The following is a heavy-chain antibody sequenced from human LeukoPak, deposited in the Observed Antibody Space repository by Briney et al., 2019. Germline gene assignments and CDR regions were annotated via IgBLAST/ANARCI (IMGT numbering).Heavy chain of an antibody. CDR3: ARVIGMHEPSFGGSKNWFDP. J-gene: IGHJ5*02. CDR2: IYYSGST. D-gene: IGHD3-10*01. CDR1: GGSISSYY. V-gene: IGHV4-59*01. Sequence: PSESLSLTCTVSGGSISSYYWSWIWQPPGKGLEWIVYIYYSGSTNYNPSLKSRVTISVDTSKNQFSLKLSSVTAADTGVYYCARVIGMHEPSFGGSKNWFDPCGQGNLVTVSS.